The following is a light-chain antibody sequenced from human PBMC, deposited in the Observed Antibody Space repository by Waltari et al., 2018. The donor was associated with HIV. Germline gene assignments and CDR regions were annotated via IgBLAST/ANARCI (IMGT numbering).Light chain of an antibody. Sequence: DIHMTQSPSSLSASVGDRVNITCRARQSISSYLNWYQQKPGKAPKLLIYAAASVQSGVPSRFSGSGSGTDFTLTISSLQPEDFATYYCEQRYRIPRTFGQGTKVEIK. J-gene: IGKJ1*01. V-gene: IGKV1-39*01. CDR1: QSISSY. CDR3: EQRYRIPRT. CDR2: AAA.